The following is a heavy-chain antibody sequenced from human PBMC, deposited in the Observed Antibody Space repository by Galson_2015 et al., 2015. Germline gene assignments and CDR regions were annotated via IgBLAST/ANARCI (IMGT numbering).Heavy chain of an antibody. Sequence: SETLSLTCTVSGGSISSYYWSWIRQPPGKGLEWIGYIYYSGSTNYNPSLKSRVTISVDTSKSQFSLELSSVTAADTAVYYCASTPVTYYDILSFDYWGQGTLVTVSS. V-gene: IGHV4-59*01. CDR2: IYYSGST. CDR1: GGSISSYY. J-gene: IGHJ4*02. D-gene: IGHD3-9*01. CDR3: ASTPVTYYDILSFDY.